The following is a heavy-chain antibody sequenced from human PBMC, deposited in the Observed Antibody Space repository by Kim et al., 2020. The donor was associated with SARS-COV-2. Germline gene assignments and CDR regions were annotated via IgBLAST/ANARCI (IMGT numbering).Heavy chain of an antibody. V-gene: IGHV4-4*07. D-gene: IGHD5-12*01. CDR3: ARSGYYDKSEFDY. J-gene: IGHJ4*02. Sequence: YNPTLKSRVTKSVDTSKNQFSRRLTSVTAAETARYYCARSGYYDKSEFDYWGQGIQVTVSS.